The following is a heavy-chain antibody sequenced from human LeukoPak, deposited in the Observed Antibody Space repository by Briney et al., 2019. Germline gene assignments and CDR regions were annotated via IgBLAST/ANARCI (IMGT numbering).Heavy chain of an antibody. CDR3: AQSYEAVAGNFDY. Sequence: GGSLRLSCAASGFTFDNYAMHWVCQAPGKGLEWVSLISGDGGSTYYADSVKGRFTISRDNSKNSLYLQMNSLRTEDTALYYCAQSYEAVAGNFDYWGQGTLVTVSS. D-gene: IGHD6-19*01. CDR2: ISGDGGST. V-gene: IGHV3-43*02. J-gene: IGHJ4*02. CDR1: GFTFDNYA.